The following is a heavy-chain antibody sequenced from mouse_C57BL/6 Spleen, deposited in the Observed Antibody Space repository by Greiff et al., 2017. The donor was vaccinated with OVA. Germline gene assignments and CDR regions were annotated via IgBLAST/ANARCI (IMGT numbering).Heavy chain of an antibody. Sequence: VQLKQPGAELVRPGSSVKLSCKASGYTFTSYWMHWVKQRPIQGLEWIGNIDPSDSETHYNQKFKDKATLTVDKSSSTAYMQLSSLTSEDSAVYYCATLYYYGSSYAMDYWGQGTSVTVSS. J-gene: IGHJ4*01. CDR2: IDPSDSET. CDR3: ATLYYYGSSYAMDY. V-gene: IGHV1-52*01. CDR1: GYTFTSYW. D-gene: IGHD1-1*01.